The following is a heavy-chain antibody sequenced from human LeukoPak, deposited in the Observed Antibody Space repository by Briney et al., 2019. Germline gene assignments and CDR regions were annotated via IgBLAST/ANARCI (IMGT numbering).Heavy chain of an antibody. J-gene: IGHJ4*02. V-gene: IGHV4-30-4*08. CDR1: GGSISSGDYY. CDR3: AREEGITMVRGVILY. CDR2: IYYSGST. D-gene: IGHD3-10*01. Sequence: PSQTLSLTCTVSGGSISSGDYYWSWIRQPPGKGLEWIGYIYYSGSTYYNPSLKSRVTISVDTSKNQFSLKLSSVTAADTAVYYCAREEGITMVRGVILYWGQGTLVTVSS.